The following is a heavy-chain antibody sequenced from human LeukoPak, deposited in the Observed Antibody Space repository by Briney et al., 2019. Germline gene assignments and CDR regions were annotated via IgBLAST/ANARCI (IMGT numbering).Heavy chain of an antibody. CDR2: ISAYSGNT. CDR3: ARGIRNYGDYGGNDY. CDR1: GYTFTSFG. D-gene: IGHD4-17*01. Sequence: GASVKVSCKASGYTFTSFGISWVRQAPGQGLEWMGWISAYSGNTNYAQKLQGRVTMTTDTSTSTAYMELRSLRSDDTAVYYCARGIRNYGDYGGNDYWGQGTLVTVSS. J-gene: IGHJ4*02. V-gene: IGHV1-18*01.